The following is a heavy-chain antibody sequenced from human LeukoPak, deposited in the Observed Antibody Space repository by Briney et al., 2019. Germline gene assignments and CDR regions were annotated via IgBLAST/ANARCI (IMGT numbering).Heavy chain of an antibody. D-gene: IGHD2-15*01. CDR3: ARGLHDYDVVVEY. Sequence: SETLSLTCTVSGGSISSGGYYWSWIRQPPGKGLEWIGEINHSGSTNYNPSLKSRVTISVDTSKNQFSLKLSSVTAADTAVYYCARGLHDYDVVVEYWGQGTLVTVSS. V-gene: IGHV4-39*07. CDR2: INHSGST. J-gene: IGHJ4*02. CDR1: GGSISSGGYY.